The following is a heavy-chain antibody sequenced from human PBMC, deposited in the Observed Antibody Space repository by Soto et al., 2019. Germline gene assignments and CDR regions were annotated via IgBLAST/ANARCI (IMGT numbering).Heavy chain of an antibody. D-gene: IGHD2-15*01. J-gene: IGHJ4*02. V-gene: IGHV1-18*01. CDR3: ARDLVAATPGY. CDR1: GYTFISYG. CDR2: ISGYNGNT. Sequence: ASVKVSCKASGYTFISYGISWVRQAPGQGLEWMGWISGYNGNTKYAQKLQGRVTMTTDTSTSTAYMELRSLRSDDTAVYYCARDLVAATPGYWGQGTLVTVSS.